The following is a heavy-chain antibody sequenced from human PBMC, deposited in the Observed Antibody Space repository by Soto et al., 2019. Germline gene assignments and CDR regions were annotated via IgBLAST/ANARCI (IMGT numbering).Heavy chain of an antibody. CDR1: GFTFSYYS. Sequence: GPLRLSCAASGFTFSYYSMNWVRQAPGKGLEWVSSISSSSSYIYYADSVKGRFTISRDNAKNSLYLQMNSLRAEDTAVYYCARVYYYDSSGFLIWGQGTLVTVSS. CDR2: ISSSSSYI. CDR3: ARVYYYDSSGFLI. D-gene: IGHD3-22*01. V-gene: IGHV3-21*01. J-gene: IGHJ4*02.